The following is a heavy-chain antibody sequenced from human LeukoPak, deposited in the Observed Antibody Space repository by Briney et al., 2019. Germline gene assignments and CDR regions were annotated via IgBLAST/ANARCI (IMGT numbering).Heavy chain of an antibody. Sequence: PGGSLRLSCAASGFTVSSNYMSWVRQAPGKGLEWVSVIYSGGSTYYADSAKGRFTISRDNSKNTLYLQMNSLRAEDTAVYYCARDKPPPYYYDSSGIFDYWGQGTLVTVSS. D-gene: IGHD3-22*01. J-gene: IGHJ4*02. CDR1: GFTVSSNY. CDR3: ARDKPPPYYYDSSGIFDY. CDR2: IYSGGST. V-gene: IGHV3-66*01.